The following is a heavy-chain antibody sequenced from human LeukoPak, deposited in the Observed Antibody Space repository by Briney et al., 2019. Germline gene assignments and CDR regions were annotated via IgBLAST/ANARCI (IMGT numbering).Heavy chain of an antibody. Sequence: ASVKVSCKASGYTFTSYDINWVRQATGHGLEWMGWMNPNSGNTGYAQRFQGRVTITRNTSISTAYMELSSLRSEDTAVYYCARGPHLYYGSGSYYLNYWGQGTLVTVSS. D-gene: IGHD3-10*01. CDR2: MNPNSGNT. V-gene: IGHV1-8*01. CDR1: GYTFTSYD. J-gene: IGHJ4*02. CDR3: ARGPHLYYGSGSYYLNY.